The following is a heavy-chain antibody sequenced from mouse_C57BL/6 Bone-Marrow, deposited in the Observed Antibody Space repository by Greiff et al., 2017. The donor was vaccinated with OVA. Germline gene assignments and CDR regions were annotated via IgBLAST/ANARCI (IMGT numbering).Heavy chain of an antibody. CDR1: GFTFSDFY. D-gene: IGHD2-4*01. CDR2: SRNKANDYTT. J-gene: IGHJ4*01. Sequence: DVMLVESGGGLVQSGRSLRLSCATSGFTFSDFYMEWVRQAPGKGLEWIAASRNKANDYTTEYSASVKGRFIVSRDTSQSILYLHMNALRAEDTAIYYCARDDYDEDYAMDYWGQGTSVTVSS. V-gene: IGHV7-1*01. CDR3: ARDDYDEDYAMDY.